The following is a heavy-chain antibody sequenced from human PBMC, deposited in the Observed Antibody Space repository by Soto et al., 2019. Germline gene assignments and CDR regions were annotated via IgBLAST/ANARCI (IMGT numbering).Heavy chain of an antibody. J-gene: IGHJ5*02. CDR2: IYHSGST. CDR3: ARGWDSRSPNWFDP. CDR1: GGSISSGGYS. Sequence: QLQLQESGSGLVKPSQTLSLTCAVSGGSISSGGYSWSWIRQPPGKGLEWIGYIYHSGSTSYNPTLKSRVTISVDRSKNQFSLKLSSVPAADTAVYYCARGWDSRSPNWFDPWGQGSLVTVSS. V-gene: IGHV4-30-2*01. D-gene: IGHD6-6*01.